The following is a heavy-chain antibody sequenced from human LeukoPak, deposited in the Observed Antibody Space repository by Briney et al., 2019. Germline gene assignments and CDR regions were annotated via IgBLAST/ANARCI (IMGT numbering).Heavy chain of an antibody. D-gene: IGHD3-22*01. CDR2: IWYDGSNK. CDR3: AKAPSYYYDSCGYYPVGAFDI. Sequence: PGGSLRLSCAASGFTFSSYGMHWVRQAPGKGLEWVAVIWYDGSNKYYADSVKGRFTISRDNSKNTLYLQMNSLRAEDTAVYYCAKAPSYYYDSCGYYPVGAFDIWGQGTMVTVSS. CDR1: GFTFSSYG. V-gene: IGHV3-33*06. J-gene: IGHJ3*02.